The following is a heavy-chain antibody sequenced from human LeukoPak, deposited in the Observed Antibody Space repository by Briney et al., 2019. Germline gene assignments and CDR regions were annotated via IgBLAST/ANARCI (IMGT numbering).Heavy chain of an antibody. D-gene: IGHD2-15*01. CDR1: GFTFSSYG. V-gene: IGHV3-30*18. Sequence: PGRSLRLSCAASGFTFSSYGMHWVRQAPGKGLEWVAVITYDGSNKYYADSVKGRFTISRDNSKNTLYLQMNSLRAEDTAVYYCAEDCSGGSCYGRGGYWGQGTLVTVSS. CDR3: AEDCSGGSCYGRGGY. CDR2: ITYDGSNK. J-gene: IGHJ4*02.